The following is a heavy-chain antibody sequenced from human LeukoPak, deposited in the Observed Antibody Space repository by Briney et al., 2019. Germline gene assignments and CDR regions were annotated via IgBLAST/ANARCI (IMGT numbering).Heavy chain of an antibody. CDR3: AIKYSRGPNAFDM. CDR2: IYYSRST. D-gene: IGHD6-6*01. CDR1: GASISSSSYY. V-gene: IGHV4-39*02. J-gene: IGHJ3*02. Sequence: SATLSLTCAAAGASISSSSYYWGWIRQPPGKGLGWIGSIYYSRSTDYNPSLKSPITIYAATCKTHISLKLRSVTATDTAVYYCAIKYSRGPNAFDMWGQGTMVSVSS.